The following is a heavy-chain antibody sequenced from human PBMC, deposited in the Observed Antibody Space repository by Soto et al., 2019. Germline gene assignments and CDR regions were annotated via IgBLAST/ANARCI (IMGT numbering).Heavy chain of an antibody. V-gene: IGHV3-33*01. CDR3: AREPYCSSSSCSSDY. Sequence: QVQLVESGGGVVQPGRSLRLSCVASGFTFSSYGMHWVRQAPGKGLEWVAVIWYDGSNKYHADSVKGRFTISRDNSKNTLYLQMNSLRADDTAMYYCAREPYCSSSSCSSDYWGQGTLVTVSS. J-gene: IGHJ4*02. CDR1: GFTFSSYG. CDR2: IWYDGSNK. D-gene: IGHD2-2*01.